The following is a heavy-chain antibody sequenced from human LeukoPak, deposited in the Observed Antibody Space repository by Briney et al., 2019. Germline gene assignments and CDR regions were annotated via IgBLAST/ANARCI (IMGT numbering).Heavy chain of an antibody. CDR3: ARESPNIVVLPAAGYDAFDI. CDR2: ISAYNGDT. CDR1: GYSFGSHG. J-gene: IGHJ3*02. D-gene: IGHD2-2*01. V-gene: IGHV1-18*01. Sequence: ASVKVSCKASGYSFGSHGISWLRQAPGQGLEWMAWISAYNGDTMSAQKFQGRVTMTTDTSTSTAYMELRSLRSDDTAVYYCARESPNIVVLPAAGYDAFDIWGQGTLVTVSS.